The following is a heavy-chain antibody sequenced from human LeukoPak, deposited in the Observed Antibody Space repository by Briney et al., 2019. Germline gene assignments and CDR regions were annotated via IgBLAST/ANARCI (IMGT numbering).Heavy chain of an antibody. CDR3: ARAPSITIFGVVDY. J-gene: IGHJ4*02. CDR2: INPNSGGT. Sequence: ASVKVSCKASGYTFTAYYMHWLRQAPGQGLEWMGWINPNSGGTNYAQKFQGRVTMTRDTSISTAYMELSGLRSDDTAVYYCARAPSITIFGVVDYWGQGTLVTVSS. CDR1: GYTFTAYY. D-gene: IGHD3-3*01. V-gene: IGHV1-2*02.